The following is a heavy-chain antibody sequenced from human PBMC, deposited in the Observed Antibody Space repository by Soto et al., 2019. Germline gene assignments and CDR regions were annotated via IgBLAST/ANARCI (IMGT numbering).Heavy chain of an antibody. D-gene: IGHD2-15*01. CDR1: GGSISSGDHY. V-gene: IGHV4-30-4*01. Sequence: PSETLSLTCTVSGGSISSGDHYWSWIRQPPGKGLEWIGYIYYSGSTYYNPSLKSRVTISVDTSKNQFSLKLSSVTAADTAVYYCAGAADCRGGSCYFFLDYWGQGTLVTVSS. CDR3: AGAADCRGGSCYFFLDY. J-gene: IGHJ4*02. CDR2: IYYSGST.